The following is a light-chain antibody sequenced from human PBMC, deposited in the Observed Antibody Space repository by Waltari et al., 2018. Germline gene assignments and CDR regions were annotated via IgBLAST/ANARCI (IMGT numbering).Light chain of an antibody. CDR2: EGS. Sequence: QSALTQPASVSGSPGQSVSISCTGTSNDVGGYGYVSWYQQFPGKAPKLMIYEGSYRPSGVSSRFSGSKSGNTDSLTISGLQAEDEAVYYCSSHTSTVPHVFGTGTKVTVV. CDR3: SSHTSTVPHV. CDR1: SNDVGGYGY. J-gene: IGLJ1*01. V-gene: IGLV2-14*01.